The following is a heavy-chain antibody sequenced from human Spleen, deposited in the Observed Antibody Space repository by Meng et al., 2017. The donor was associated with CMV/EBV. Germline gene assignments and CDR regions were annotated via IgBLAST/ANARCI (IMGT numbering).Heavy chain of an antibody. CDR3: ASSKGGSYYFDY. Sequence: GESLKISCAASGFTFSSYSMNWVRQAPGKGLEWVSSISSSSSYIYYADSSKGRFTISRDNAQNPLYLQMNSLRAEDTAVYYCASSKGGSYYFDYWGQGTLVTVSS. D-gene: IGHD1-26*01. V-gene: IGHV3-21*01. CDR2: ISSSSSYI. J-gene: IGHJ4*02. CDR1: GFTFSSYS.